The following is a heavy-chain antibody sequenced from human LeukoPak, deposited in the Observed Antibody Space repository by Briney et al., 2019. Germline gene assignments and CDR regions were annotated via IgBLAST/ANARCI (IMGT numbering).Heavy chain of an antibody. V-gene: IGHV3-7*01. CDR1: GFTFSSYW. D-gene: IGHD5-18*01. CDR3: ARDAVDTANAV. Sequence: GGSLRLSCAASGFTFSSYWMNWARQAPGKGLEWVASINHNGNVNYYVDSVKGRFTISRDNAKNTLYLQMNSLRAEDTAVYYCARDAVDTANAVWGQGTTVTVSS. J-gene: IGHJ6*02. CDR2: INHNGNVN.